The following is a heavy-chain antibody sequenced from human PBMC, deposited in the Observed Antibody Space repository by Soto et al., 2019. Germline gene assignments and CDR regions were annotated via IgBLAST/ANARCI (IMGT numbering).Heavy chain of an antibody. Sequence: SETLSLTCAVYGLSFSPYFWSWIRQPPGKGLEWIGEINHSGSTNYNPSLTRRATLSVDTSKNQVSLKLTSVTAADTAVYYCARLASGWQYYYFDFWGRGTPVTVSS. V-gene: IGHV4-34*01. CDR2: INHSGST. CDR1: GLSFSPYF. CDR3: ARLASGWQYYYFDF. D-gene: IGHD6-19*01. J-gene: IGHJ2*01.